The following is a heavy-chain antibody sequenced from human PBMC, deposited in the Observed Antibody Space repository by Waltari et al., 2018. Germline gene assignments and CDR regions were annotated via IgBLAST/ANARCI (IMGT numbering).Heavy chain of an antibody. CDR3: VRGGGSFDF. CDR2: IKVDGSDK. D-gene: IGHD2-15*01. J-gene: IGHJ3*01. V-gene: IGHV3-7*01. CDR1: GFTFSSYW. Sequence: EVQLVESGGGLVQPGGSLRLSCAASGFTFSSYWMSWVRQAPGKGVEGVGNIKVDGSDKYYVDSVKGRFTISRDNAKNSLDLQMNSLRVEDTAVYYCVRGGGSFDFWGQGTTVTVSS.